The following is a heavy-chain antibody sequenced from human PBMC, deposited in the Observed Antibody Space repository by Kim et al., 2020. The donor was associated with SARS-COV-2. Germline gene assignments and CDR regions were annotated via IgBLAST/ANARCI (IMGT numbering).Heavy chain of an antibody. Sequence: GGSLRLSCAASGFTFSSYWMHWVRQDPAKGLEWVARINSDGTIINYADSVNGRFTVSRDNAKNTLYLQMNGLRVEDTAVYFCARVYCNGPSCYFYYFHGMDVWGQGTTVTVSS. CDR2: INSDGTII. D-gene: IGHD2-2*01. CDR1: GFTFSSYW. CDR3: ARVYCNGPSCYFYYFHGMDV. J-gene: IGHJ6*02. V-gene: IGHV3-74*01.